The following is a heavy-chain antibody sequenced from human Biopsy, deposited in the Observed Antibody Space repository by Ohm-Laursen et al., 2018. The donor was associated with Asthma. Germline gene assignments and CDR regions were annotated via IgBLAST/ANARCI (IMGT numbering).Heavy chain of an antibody. D-gene: IGHD6-19*01. CDR1: GGTFSNFA. V-gene: IGHV1-69*13. CDR3: AKCQVGYSSGWSLLLKKIYYSGMDV. CDR2: IMTVFGTT. J-gene: IGHJ6*02. Sequence: ASVKVSCKAPGGTFSNFAISWVRQAPGQGLEWLGGIMTVFGTTKYAQKFQGRVTITADESTSTAYMEVSGLRSEDTAIYYCAKCQVGYSSGWSLLLKKIYYSGMDVWGQGTAVTVSS.